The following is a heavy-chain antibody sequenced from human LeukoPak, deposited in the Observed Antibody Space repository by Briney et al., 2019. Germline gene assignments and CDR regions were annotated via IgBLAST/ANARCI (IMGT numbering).Heavy chain of an antibody. D-gene: IGHD2-21*02. Sequence: GGSLRLSCAASGFTFSSYSMNWVRQAPGKGLEWVSSISSSSSYIYYADSVKGRFTISRDNAKNSLYLQMNSLRAEDTAVYYCARGCGGDCYDAFDIWGQGTRVTVSS. CDR3: ARGCGGDCYDAFDI. CDR2: ISSSSSYI. V-gene: IGHV3-21*01. J-gene: IGHJ4*02. CDR1: GFTFSSYS.